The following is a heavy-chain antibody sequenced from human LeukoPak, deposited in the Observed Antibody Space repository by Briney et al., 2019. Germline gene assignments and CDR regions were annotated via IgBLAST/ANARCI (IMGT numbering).Heavy chain of an antibody. J-gene: IGHJ3*02. V-gene: IGHV4-61*02. Sequence: PSETLSLTCTVSGGSISSSSYYWSWIRQPAGKGLEWIGRIYTSGSTNYNPSLKSRVTMSVDTSKNQFSLKLSSVTAADTAVYYCARGPDSSGYYLKDDAFDIWGQGTMVTVSS. CDR2: IYTSGST. D-gene: IGHD3-22*01. CDR3: ARGPDSSGYYLKDDAFDI. CDR1: GGSISSSSYY.